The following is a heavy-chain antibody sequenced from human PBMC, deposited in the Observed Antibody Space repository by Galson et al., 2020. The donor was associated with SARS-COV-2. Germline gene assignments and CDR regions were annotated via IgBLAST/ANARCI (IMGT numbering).Heavy chain of an antibody. V-gene: IGHV4-61*02. J-gene: IGHJ4*02. Sequence: SETLSLTCTVSGGSISSGSYYWSWIRQPAGKGLEWLGRIYTSGGTNYNPSLKSRVTISVDTSKNQFSLKLSSVTAADTAVYYCARESRWELYFDYWGQGTLVTVSS. D-gene: IGHD1-26*01. CDR1: GGSISSGSYY. CDR3: ARESRWELYFDY. CDR2: IYTSGGT.